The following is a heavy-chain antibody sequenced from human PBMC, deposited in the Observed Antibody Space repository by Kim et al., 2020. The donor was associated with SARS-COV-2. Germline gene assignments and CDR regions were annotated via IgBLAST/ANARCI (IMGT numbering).Heavy chain of an antibody. D-gene: IGHD4-17*01. CDR1: GYTFTSYY. CDR3: ARDRATVDYYYYYGMDV. V-gene: IGHV1-46*01. J-gene: IGHJ6*02. CDR2: INPSGGST. Sequence: ASVKVSCKASGYTFTSYYMHWVRQAPGQGLEWMGIINPSGGSTSYAQKFPGRVTMTRDTSTSTVYMELSSLRSEDTAVYYCARDRATVDYYYYYGMDVWGQGTTVTVSS.